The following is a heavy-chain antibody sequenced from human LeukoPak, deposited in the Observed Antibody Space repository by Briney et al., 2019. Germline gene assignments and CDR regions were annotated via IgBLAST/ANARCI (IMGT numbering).Heavy chain of an antibody. CDR2: IYPGDSHT. Sequence: GESLQISCQGSGSTFTNYWIGWVRQMPGKGLEWMGVIYPGDSHTKYSPSFQGQVTISADKSISTAYLQWSSLNASDSAMYYCARLGTFDYWGQGTLVTVSS. CDR3: ARLGTFDY. V-gene: IGHV5-51*01. J-gene: IGHJ4*02. D-gene: IGHD3-16*01. CDR1: GSTFTNYW.